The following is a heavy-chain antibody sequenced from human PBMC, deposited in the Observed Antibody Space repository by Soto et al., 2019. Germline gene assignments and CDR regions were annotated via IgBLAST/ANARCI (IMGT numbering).Heavy chain of an antibody. CDR3: AKGNRIVATTVYYYFYYMYV. V-gene: IGHV1-8*01. CDR2: MNPNSGNT. D-gene: IGHD5-12*01. J-gene: IGHJ6*03. CDR1: GYTFTSYD. Sequence: GGPVKVSCKASGYTFTSYDINWVRQATGQGLEWMGWMNPNSGNTGYAQKFQGRVTMTRNTSISTAYMELSSLRSEDTAVYYCAKGNRIVATTVYYYFYYMYVWGKGTTVTVSS.